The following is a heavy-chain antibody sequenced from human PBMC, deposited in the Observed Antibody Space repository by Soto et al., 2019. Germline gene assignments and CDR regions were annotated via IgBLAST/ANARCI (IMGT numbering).Heavy chain of an antibody. V-gene: IGHV3-23*01. CDR2: ISDSGDRT. CDR3: AKDRGIIVKAGDAFDV. D-gene: IGHD3-16*02. J-gene: IGHJ3*01. Sequence: EVQLMESGGGLVQPGGSLRLSCASSGFTLSMSAVNWVRQAPGKGLEWGSYISDSGDRTYYSYSVKGRLTISRERSKNTVSVQMDSLRAEDTAVYYCAKDRGIIVKAGDAFDVWCQGTKVTVSS. CDR1: GFTLSMSA.